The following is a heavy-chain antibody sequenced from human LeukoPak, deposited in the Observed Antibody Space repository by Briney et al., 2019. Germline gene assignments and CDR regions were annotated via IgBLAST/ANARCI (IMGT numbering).Heavy chain of an antibody. J-gene: IGHJ5*02. D-gene: IGHD3-10*01. V-gene: IGHV4-4*07. CDR3: ARGYGSGSYLPWLDP. CDR1: GCSISSYY. Sequence: PSETLSLTCTVSGCSISSYYWSWIRQPAGKGLEWIGRIYSSGGTNYNPSLKSRVAMSVDTSKNQFSLKLSSVTAADTAVYYCARGYGSGSYLPWLDPWGQGTLVSVSS. CDR2: IYSSGGT.